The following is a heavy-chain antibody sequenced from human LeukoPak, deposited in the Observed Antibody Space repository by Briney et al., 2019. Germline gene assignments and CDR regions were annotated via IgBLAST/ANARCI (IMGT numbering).Heavy chain of an antibody. V-gene: IGHV3-30*02. CDR3: AKTSDQLLYSKFDF. D-gene: IGHD2-2*02. CDR2: IQYDGSFK. Sequence: GGSLRLSCATSGFTFSFYGMHWVRQAPGKGLEWVAFIQYDGSFKFYADSVQGRFSISRDNSKNKLFLQMNSLRADDTALYYCAKTSDQLLYSKFDFWGQGTLVTVSS. CDR1: GFTFSFYG. J-gene: IGHJ4*02.